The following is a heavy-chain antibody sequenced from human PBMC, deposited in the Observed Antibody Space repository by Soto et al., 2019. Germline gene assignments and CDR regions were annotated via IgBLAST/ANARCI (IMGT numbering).Heavy chain of an antibody. Sequence: GGSLRLSCAASGFTFSSYWMSWVRQAPGKGLEWVANIKQDGSEKYYVDSVKGRFTISRDNAKNSLYLQMNSLRAEDTAVYYCARSILEWLLNAFDIWGQGTMVTVSS. CDR1: GFTFSSYW. D-gene: IGHD3-3*01. V-gene: IGHV3-7*01. J-gene: IGHJ3*02. CDR3: ARSILEWLLNAFDI. CDR2: IKQDGSEK.